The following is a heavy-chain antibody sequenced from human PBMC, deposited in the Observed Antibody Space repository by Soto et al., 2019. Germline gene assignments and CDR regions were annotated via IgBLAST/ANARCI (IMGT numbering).Heavy chain of an antibody. CDR1: GYTFTSYG. CDR2: ISAYNGNT. V-gene: IGHV1-18*01. D-gene: IGHD5-18*01. J-gene: IGHJ5*02. CDR3: ARAFRSRRGYSLYCWFDH. Sequence: ASVKVSCKASGYTFTSYGISWVRQAPGQGLEWMGWISAYNGNTNYAQKLQGRVTMTTDTSTSTAYMELRSLRSDDTAVYYCARAFRSRRGYSLYCWFDHWGQGTLVTVSS.